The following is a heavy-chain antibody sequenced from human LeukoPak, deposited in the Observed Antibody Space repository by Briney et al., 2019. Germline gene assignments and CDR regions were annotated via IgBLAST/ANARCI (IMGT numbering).Heavy chain of an antibody. D-gene: IGHD3-9*01. V-gene: IGHV3-7*01. J-gene: IGHJ4*02. CDR2: INPDGSDK. CDR1: GFSFRTSW. CDR3: ARQHVKNGEYFDLPDY. Sequence: GGSLRLSCGASGFSFRTSWLNWVRQAPGKGLEWVASINPDGSDKYSVDSVKGRFTISRDNAKNSLYLQMNSLRAEDTAVYYCARQHVKNGEYFDLPDYWGQGTLVTVSS.